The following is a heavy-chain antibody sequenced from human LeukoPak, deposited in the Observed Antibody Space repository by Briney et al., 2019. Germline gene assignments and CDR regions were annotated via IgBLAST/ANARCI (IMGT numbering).Heavy chain of an antibody. CDR1: GFTFSSYS. V-gene: IGHV3-21*01. CDR3: ARDPSSGSYYVGFFYYYYMDV. CDR2: ISSSSSYI. D-gene: IGHD1-26*01. J-gene: IGHJ6*03. Sequence: PGGSLRLSCAASGFTFSSYSMNWVRQAPGKGLEWVSSISSSSSYIYYADSVKGRFTISGDNAKNSLYLQMNSLRAEDTAVYYCARDPSSGSYYVGFFYYYYMDVWGKGTTVTVSS.